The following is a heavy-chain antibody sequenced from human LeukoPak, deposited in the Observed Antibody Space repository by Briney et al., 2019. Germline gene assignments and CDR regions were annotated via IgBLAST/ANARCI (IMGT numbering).Heavy chain of an antibody. CDR3: ARSLRTYSWFDP. V-gene: IGHV1-8*02. CDR2: MNPNSGNT. J-gene: IGHJ5*02. CDR1: GYTFTNYG. D-gene: IGHD4-17*01. Sequence: ASVKVSCKASGYTFTNYGINWVRQATGQGLEWMGWMNPNSGNTGYAQKFQGRVTMTRNTSISTAYMELSSLRSEDTAVYYCARSLRTYSWFDPWGQGTLVTVSS.